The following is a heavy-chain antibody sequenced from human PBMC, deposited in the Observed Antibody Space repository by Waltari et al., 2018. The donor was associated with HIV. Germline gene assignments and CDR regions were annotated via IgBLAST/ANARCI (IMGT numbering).Heavy chain of an antibody. Sequence: QLQLQESGPGLVKPSEPLSLTCTVSGGSISSNTYYWGWIRQPPGKGLEWIGSVSYSGSTYYNPSLKSRVTISVDTSKNQFSLKLNSVTAADTAVYYCATYSDFWSGYSERHSYEYGINVWGQGTTVTVSS. D-gene: IGHD3-3*01. J-gene: IGHJ6*02. CDR2: VSYSGST. V-gene: IGHV4-39*01. CDR1: GGSISSNTYY. CDR3: ATYSDFWSGYSERHSYEYGINV.